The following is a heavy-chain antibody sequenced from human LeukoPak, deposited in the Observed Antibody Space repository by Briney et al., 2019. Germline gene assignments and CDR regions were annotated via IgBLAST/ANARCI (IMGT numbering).Heavy chain of an antibody. CDR2: INHSGST. CDR1: GGSFSTYY. D-gene: IGHD2-15*01. Sequence: SETLSLTCAVYGGSFSTYYWNWIRQSPGKGLEWIGEINHSGSTNSNPSLKSRVTILIDTSKNQFSLKLSSVTAADTAVYYCARFPCSGGSCYSGIRAFDIWGQGTMVIVSS. J-gene: IGHJ3*02. V-gene: IGHV4-34*01. CDR3: ARFPCSGGSCYSGIRAFDI.